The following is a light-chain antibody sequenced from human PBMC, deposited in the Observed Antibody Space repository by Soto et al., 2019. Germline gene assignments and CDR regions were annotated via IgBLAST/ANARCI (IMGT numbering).Light chain of an antibody. V-gene: IGKV1-5*01. Sequence: DIQMTPSPSTLSASVGGRVTRSCRGGQTSSTGLAWYRQERGKAPGLLIYDASTLESGVPSRFSGSGSGTEFSRTSSSLQPDDFATFYCQQYSSCSRTVGQGTKVDIK. CDR1: QTSSTG. CDR3: QQYSSCSRT. J-gene: IGKJ1*01. CDR2: DAS.